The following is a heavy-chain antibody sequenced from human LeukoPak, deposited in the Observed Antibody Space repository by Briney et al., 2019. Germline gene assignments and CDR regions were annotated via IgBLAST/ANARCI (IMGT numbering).Heavy chain of an antibody. CDR3: ARVGEHYYDSSGYSLVFDY. J-gene: IGHJ4*02. D-gene: IGHD3-22*01. CDR1: GGTFSSYA. V-gene: IGHV1-69*04. CDR2: IIPILGIA. Sequence: ASVKVSCKASGGTFSSYAISWVRQAPGHGLEWMGRIIPILGIANYAQKFQGRVTITAGKSTSTAYMELSSLRSEDTAVYYCARVGEHYYDSSGYSLVFDYWGQGTLVTVSS.